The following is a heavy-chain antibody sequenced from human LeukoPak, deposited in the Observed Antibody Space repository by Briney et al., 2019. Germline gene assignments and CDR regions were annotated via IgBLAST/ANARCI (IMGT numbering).Heavy chain of an antibody. J-gene: IGHJ4*02. CDR3: AREGGWKDFDY. Sequence: GGALRLSCAASGFTFSRYEMNWVRQAPGKGVEWVSCLSSSGTTTYYSDSVKGRFTFSRDKARNSLYLQMNSLKADDTAIYYCAREGGWKDFDYWGQGTLVTVSS. CDR1: GFTFSRYE. CDR2: LSSSGTTT. D-gene: IGHD1-1*01. V-gene: IGHV3-48*03.